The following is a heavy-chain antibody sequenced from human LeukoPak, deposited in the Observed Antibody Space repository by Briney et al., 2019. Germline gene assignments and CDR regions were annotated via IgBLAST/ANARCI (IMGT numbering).Heavy chain of an antibody. Sequence: SETLSLTCTVSGGSISSYYWSWTRQPPGKGLEWIGYIYYSGSTNYNPSLKSRVTISVDTSKNQFSLKLSSVTAADTAVYYCARLGYSYGVYYFDYWGQGTLVTVSS. V-gene: IGHV4-59*01. CDR2: IYYSGST. J-gene: IGHJ4*02. CDR1: GGSISSYY. CDR3: ARLGYSYGVYYFDY. D-gene: IGHD5-18*01.